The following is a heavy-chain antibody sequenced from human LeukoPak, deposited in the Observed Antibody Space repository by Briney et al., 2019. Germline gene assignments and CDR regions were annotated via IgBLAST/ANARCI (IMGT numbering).Heavy chain of an antibody. CDR3: ARGYDSGGYYLPDH. Sequence: ASVKVSCKSSGYTFTGYYIHWVPQAPGQGLEWMGWINPNSGDTKYAQKFQGRVTVTRDKSISTAYMELSRLTSDDTAVYYCARGYDSGGYYLPDHWGQGTLVTVSS. CDR1: GYTFTGYY. J-gene: IGHJ4*02. D-gene: IGHD3-22*01. V-gene: IGHV1-2*02. CDR2: INPNSGDT.